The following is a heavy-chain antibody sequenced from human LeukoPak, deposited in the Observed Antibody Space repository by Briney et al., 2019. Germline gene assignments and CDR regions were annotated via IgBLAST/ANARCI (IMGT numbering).Heavy chain of an antibody. V-gene: IGHV4-39*01. CDR1: GGSISSSYYY. CDR3: AGGYSYGSNV. Sequence: SETLSLTCTVSGGSISSSYYYWGWIRQPPGKGLEWIGNFHYSGSTYYNPSLKSRVTISVDTSKNQFSLRLSSVTAADTAVYYCAGGYSYGSNVWGQGTTVTVSS. J-gene: IGHJ6*02. CDR2: FHYSGST. D-gene: IGHD5-18*01.